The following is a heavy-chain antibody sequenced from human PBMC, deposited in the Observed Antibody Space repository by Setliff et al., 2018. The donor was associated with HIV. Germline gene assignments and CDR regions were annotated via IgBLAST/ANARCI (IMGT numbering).Heavy chain of an antibody. CDR1: GGSISSSSYY. V-gene: IGHV4-39*07. CDR2: IYYRGNT. J-gene: IGHJ6*03. Sequence: SETLSLTCTVSGGSISSSSYYWGWIRQPPGKGLEWIGSIYYRGNTYYNPSLKSRVTISVDTSKNQFSLKLSSVTAADTAVYYCARGSRGYSYAYYYYYMDVWGKGTTVTVSS. CDR3: ARGSRGYSYAYYYYYMDV. D-gene: IGHD5-18*01.